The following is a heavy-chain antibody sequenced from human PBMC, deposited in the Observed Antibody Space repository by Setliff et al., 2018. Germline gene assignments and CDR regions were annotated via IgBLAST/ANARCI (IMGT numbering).Heavy chain of an antibody. CDR2: IYHGGKT. V-gene: IGHV4-39*02. D-gene: IGHD3-10*01. CDR1: GGSISNTYYY. CDR3: ARDVGGEGYFDS. J-gene: IGHJ4*02. Sequence: SETLSLTCTVSGGSISNTYYYWSWIRQPAGQGLEWIGRIYHGGKTYYNTSLESRLTISVDTSKNQFSLKLRSVTAADTGVYYCARDVGGEGYFDSWGQGTLVTVSS.